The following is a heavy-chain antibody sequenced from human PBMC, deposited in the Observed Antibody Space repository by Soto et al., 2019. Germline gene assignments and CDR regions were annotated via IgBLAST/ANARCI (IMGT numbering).Heavy chain of an antibody. CDR3: ARSHTGVSAFRAFDI. CDR2: IKKDESET. J-gene: IGHJ3*02. CDR1: QFSFSNYW. Sequence: LVQSGGGLVPPGESLTVSCAPSQFSFSNYWMNWVRQAPGKALEWVANIKKDESETDYVDSVRGRFTIFRDNAKNLLYLQMRRLRVEDTAVYYCARSHTGVSAFRAFDIWGQGTVVTV. D-gene: IGHD2-8*02. V-gene: IGHV3-7*03.